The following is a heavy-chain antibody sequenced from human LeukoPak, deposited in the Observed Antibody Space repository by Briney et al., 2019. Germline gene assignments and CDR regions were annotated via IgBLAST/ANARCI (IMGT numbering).Heavy chain of an antibody. V-gene: IGHV1-69*13. D-gene: IGHD3-22*01. Sequence: SVTVSCKATGGSFSSYDISWVRQAPGQGLEWMGGIIPIYGTANYAQKFQGRVTITADESTSTAYMELSSLRSEDTAVYYCASTPLENDSSGYRFDPWGQGTLVTVSS. CDR1: GGSFSSYD. CDR2: IIPIYGTA. CDR3: ASTPLENDSSGYRFDP. J-gene: IGHJ5*02.